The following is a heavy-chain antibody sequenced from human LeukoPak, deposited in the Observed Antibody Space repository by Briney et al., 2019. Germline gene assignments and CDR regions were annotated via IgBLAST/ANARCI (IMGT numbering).Heavy chain of an antibody. CDR1: GFTFSSYG. CDR3: AKPSFGAQYYLGGFDY. Sequence: AGGSLRLSCAASGFTFSSYGMHWVRQAPGKGLEWVAFIRYDGSNKYYADSVKGRFTISRDNSKNTLYLQMNSLRAEDTAVYYCAKPSFGAQYYLGGFDYWGQGTLVTVSS. V-gene: IGHV3-30*02. J-gene: IGHJ4*02. D-gene: IGHD3-10*01. CDR2: IRYDGSNK.